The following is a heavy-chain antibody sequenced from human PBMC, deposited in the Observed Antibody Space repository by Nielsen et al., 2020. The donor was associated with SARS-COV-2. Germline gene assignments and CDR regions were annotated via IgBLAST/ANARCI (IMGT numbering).Heavy chain of an antibody. V-gene: IGHV3-74*01. CDR3: VFPGYCRGGACHPWHYFDQ. D-gene: IGHD2-15*01. Sequence: GGSLRLSCAASGFTFSSYWMHWVRQAPGKGLVWVSRINSDGSSTSYADSVKGRFTISRDNSKNTLFLEMNSLTAEDTAVYYCVFPGYCRGGACHPWHYFDQWGQGSLVTVSS. CDR2: INSDGSST. CDR1: GFTFSSYW. J-gene: IGHJ4*02.